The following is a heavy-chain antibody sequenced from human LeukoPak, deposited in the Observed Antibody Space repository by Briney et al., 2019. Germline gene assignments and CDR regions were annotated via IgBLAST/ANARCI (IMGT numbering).Heavy chain of an antibody. D-gene: IGHD4-17*01. J-gene: IGHJ6*02. CDR2: FDPEDGET. CDR3: ATVPKPDDYGDLVSPYYYGMDV. CDR1: GYTLTELS. Sequence: GASVKVSCKVSGYTLTELSMHWVRQAPGKGLEWMGGFDPEDGETIYAQKFQGRVTMTEDTSTDTAYMELSSLRSEDTAVYYCATVPKPDDYGDLVSPYYYGMDVWGQGTTVTVSS. V-gene: IGHV1-24*01.